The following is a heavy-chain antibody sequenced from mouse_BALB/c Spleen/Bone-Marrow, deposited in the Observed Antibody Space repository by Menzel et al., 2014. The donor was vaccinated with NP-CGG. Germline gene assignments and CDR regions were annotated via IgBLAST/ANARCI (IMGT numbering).Heavy chain of an antibody. CDR3: ARTGTRYAMDY. Sequence: QVQLQQSGPGLVAPSQSLSITCTVSGFSLTNYGLHWVRQPPGKGLEWLGVIXIDGSTTYNSALKSRLSINKDNSKSQVFLKMNSLQTDDTAIYYCARTGTRYAMDYWGQGTSVTVSS. J-gene: IGHJ4*01. CDR1: GFSLTNYG. CDR2: IXIDGST. D-gene: IGHD4-1*01. V-gene: IGHV2-6*02.